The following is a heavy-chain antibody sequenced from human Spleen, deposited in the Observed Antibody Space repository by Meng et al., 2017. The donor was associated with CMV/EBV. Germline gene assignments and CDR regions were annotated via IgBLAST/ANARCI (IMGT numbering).Heavy chain of an antibody. D-gene: IGHD4-23*01. CDR1: GGSFSGYY. J-gene: IGHJ4*02. CDR2: INHSGST. Sequence: CAVYGGSFSGYYWTWIRQPPGKGLEYIGEINHSGSTIYNPSLKSRVTISVDTSKNQFSLRLTSVTAADTAVYYCARVYGGNSGVGLDYWGQGTLVTVSS. V-gene: IGHV4-34*01. CDR3: ARVYGGNSGVGLDY.